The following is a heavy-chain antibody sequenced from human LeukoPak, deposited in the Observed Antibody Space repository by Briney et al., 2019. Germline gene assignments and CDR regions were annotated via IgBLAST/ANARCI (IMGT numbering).Heavy chain of an antibody. Sequence: GASVTVSCKTSGYTFTSYYIHWVRQAPGQGLEWMGIINPSGGSTSYAQKFQGRVTMTRDTSTSTVYMELSSLRSEDTAVYYCARDLSEIVVVPAATMTTATHYNWFDPWGQGTLVTVSS. J-gene: IGHJ5*02. V-gene: IGHV1-46*01. D-gene: IGHD2-2*01. CDR2: INPSGGST. CDR1: GYTFTSYY. CDR3: ARDLSEIVVVPAATMTTATHYNWFDP.